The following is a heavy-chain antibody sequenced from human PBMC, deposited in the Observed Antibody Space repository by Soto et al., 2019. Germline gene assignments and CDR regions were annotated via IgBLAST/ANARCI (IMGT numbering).Heavy chain of an antibody. CDR2: INHSGST. CDR3: ARGKRAAVFRTGTGYYYHYYMAF. V-gene: IGHV4-34*01. D-gene: IGHD3-9*01. Sequence: SETLSLTCAVYGGSFSGYYWCWIRQPPGKGLEWIGEINHSGSTNYNPSLKSRVTISVDTSKNQFSLKLSSVTAADTAVYYCARGKRAAVFRTGTGYYYHYYMAFWGQGSSVTVSS. CDR1: GGSFSGYY. J-gene: IGHJ6*03.